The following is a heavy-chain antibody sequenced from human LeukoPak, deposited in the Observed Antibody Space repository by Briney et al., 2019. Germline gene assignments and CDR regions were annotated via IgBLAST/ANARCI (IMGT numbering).Heavy chain of an antibody. J-gene: IGHJ4*02. CDR2: IGTAGDT. D-gene: IGHD3-3*01. CDR3: ARGGVWITIFGVVIIGLYFDY. V-gene: IGHV3-13*01. CDR1: GFTFSSYD. Sequence: PGGSLRLSCAASGFTFSSYDMHWVRQATGKGLEWVSAIGTAGDTYYPGSVKGRFTISRENAKNSLYLQMNSLRAGDTAVYYCARGGVWITIFGVVIIGLYFDYWGQGTLVTVSS.